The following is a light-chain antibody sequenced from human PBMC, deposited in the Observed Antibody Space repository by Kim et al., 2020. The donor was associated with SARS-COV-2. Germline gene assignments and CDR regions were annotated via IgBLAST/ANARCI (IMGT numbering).Light chain of an antibody. CDR1: SGSVSTRNK. CDR3: VIYMGSGIYV. J-gene: IGLJ1*01. CDR2: STN. V-gene: IGLV8-61*01. Sequence: GGTITLAGELSSGSVSTRNKPNWCQQSPGQTPRTLIYSTNTRTSGVPDRFSGSILGDKAALTITGAQADDESDYNCVIYMGSGIYVFGTGTRITVL.